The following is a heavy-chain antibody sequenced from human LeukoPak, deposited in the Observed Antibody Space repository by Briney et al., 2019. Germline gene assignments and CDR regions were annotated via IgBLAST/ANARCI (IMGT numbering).Heavy chain of an antibody. CDR1: GFSFSTIY. J-gene: IGHJ3*02. D-gene: IGHD1-26*01. Sequence: PGGSLRLSCAASGFSFSTIYMSWVRQTPGQGLEWVAKINVDGTAEYYVDSVKGRFTISRDNAKNSLYLQMNSLRAEDTAVYYCARDPYRFAFDIWGQGTVVLVSS. CDR3: ARDPYRFAFDI. V-gene: IGHV3-7*03. CDR2: INVDGTAE.